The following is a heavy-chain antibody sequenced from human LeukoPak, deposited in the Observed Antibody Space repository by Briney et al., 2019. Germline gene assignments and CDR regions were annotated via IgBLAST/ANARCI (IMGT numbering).Heavy chain of an antibody. V-gene: IGHV3-30-3*01. D-gene: IGHD1-26*01. CDR2: ISYDGSNK. CDR1: GFTFSSYA. Sequence: GGSLRLSCAASGFTFSSYAMHRVRQAPGKGLEWVAVISYDGSNKYYADSVKGRFTISRDNSKNTLYLQMNSLRAEDTAVYYCARDAVGAPTPLIDYWGQGTLVTVSS. J-gene: IGHJ4*02. CDR3: ARDAVGAPTPLIDY.